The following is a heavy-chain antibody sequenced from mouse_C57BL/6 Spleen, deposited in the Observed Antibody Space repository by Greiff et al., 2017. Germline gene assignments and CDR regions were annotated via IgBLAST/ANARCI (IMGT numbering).Heavy chain of an antibody. CDR1: GFTFSSYA. CDR3: TRATVVGAREGYFDV. J-gene: IGHJ1*03. CDR2: ISSGGDYI. Sequence: EVKLMESGEGLVKPGGSLKLSCAASGFTFSSYAMSWVRQTPEKRLEWVAYISSGGDYIYYADTVKGRFTISRDNARNTLYLQMSSLKSEDTAMYYCTRATVVGAREGYFDVWGTGTTVTVSS. D-gene: IGHD1-1*01. V-gene: IGHV5-9-1*02.